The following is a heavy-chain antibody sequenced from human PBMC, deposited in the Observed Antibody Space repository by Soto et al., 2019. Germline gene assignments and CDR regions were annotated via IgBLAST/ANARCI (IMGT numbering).Heavy chain of an antibody. CDR2: IYPADSDT. J-gene: IGHJ6*03. Sequence: GESLKISCKGSGYSFTSCWIGWVRQMPGKGLERMGIIYPADSDTRYSPSFQGQVTISADKSISTAYLQWSSLKASDTAMYYCARQSSSYYYYYMDVWGKGTTVTVSS. CDR3: ARQSSSYYYYYMDV. V-gene: IGHV5-51*01. CDR1: GYSFTSCW.